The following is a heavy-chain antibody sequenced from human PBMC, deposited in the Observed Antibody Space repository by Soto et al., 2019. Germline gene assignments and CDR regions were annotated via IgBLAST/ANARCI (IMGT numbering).Heavy chain of an antibody. CDR3: ARTGRFDYDILTGYYMGRYYGMDV. V-gene: IGHV4-38-2*01. Sequence: SETLSLTCAVSGYSIASGYYWAWIRQSPGKGLEWIGSIYHAGSVYYNPSLNSRVAVSLDTSKNHFSLKLSSVTAADTAVYYCARTGRFDYDILTGYYMGRYYGMDVWGQGTTVTVSS. CDR2: IYHAGSV. CDR1: GYSIASGYY. D-gene: IGHD3-9*01. J-gene: IGHJ6*02.